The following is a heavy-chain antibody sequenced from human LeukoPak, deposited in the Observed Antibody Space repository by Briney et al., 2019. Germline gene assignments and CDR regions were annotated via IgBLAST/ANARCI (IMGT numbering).Heavy chain of an antibody. CDR1: GGSISSYY. CDR3: ARAPIAAAGSFDY. J-gene: IGHJ4*02. Sequence: PSETLSLTCTVSGGSISSYYWSWSRQPPGKGLEWIGYIYYSGSTNYNPSLKSRVTISVDTSKNQFSLKLSSVTAADTAVYYCARAPIAAAGSFDYWGQGTLVTVSS. CDR2: IYYSGST. V-gene: IGHV4-59*01. D-gene: IGHD6-13*01.